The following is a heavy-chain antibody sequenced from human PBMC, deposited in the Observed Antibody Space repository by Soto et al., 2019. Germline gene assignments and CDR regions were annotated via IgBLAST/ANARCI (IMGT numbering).Heavy chain of an antibody. Sequence: GGSLRLSCAASGFTFSSYAMHWVRQAPGKGLEWVAVISYDGSNKYYADSVKGRFTISRDNSKNTLYLQMNSLRAEDTAVYYCARAMGEGYSYGFPQYYYYYYGMDVWGQGTTVTVSS. CDR3: ARAMGEGYSYGFPQYYYYYYGMDV. V-gene: IGHV3-30-3*01. J-gene: IGHJ6*02. CDR2: ISYDGSNK. CDR1: GFTFSSYA. D-gene: IGHD5-18*01.